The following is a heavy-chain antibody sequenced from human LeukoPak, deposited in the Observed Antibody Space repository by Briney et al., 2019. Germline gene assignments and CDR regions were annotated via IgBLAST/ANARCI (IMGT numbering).Heavy chain of an antibody. CDR3: ARGRQLWHRTTFDY. J-gene: IGHJ4*02. CDR2: INHSGST. V-gene: IGHV4-34*01. D-gene: IGHD5-18*01. CDR1: GGSFSGYY. Sequence: SETLSLTCAVYGGSFSGYYWSWIRQPPGKGLEWIGEINHSGSTNYNPSLKSRVTISVDTSKNQFSLKLSSVTAADTAVYYCARGRQLWHRTTFDYWGQGTLVTVSS.